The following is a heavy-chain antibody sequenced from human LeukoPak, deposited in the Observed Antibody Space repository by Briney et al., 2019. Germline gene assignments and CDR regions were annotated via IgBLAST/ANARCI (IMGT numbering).Heavy chain of an antibody. V-gene: IGHV3-30-3*01. CDR3: ARGKYSSGWYYFDY. CDR1: GFTFSGYS. CDR2: TSYDGNTK. Sequence: QPGGSLRLSCAASGFTFSGYSMHWVRQAPGKGLEWVTFTSYDGNTKYYGDSVKGRFTISRDNSKNTVYLHMNSLRAEDTAVYYCARGKYSSGWYYFDYWGQGTLVTVSS. J-gene: IGHJ4*02. D-gene: IGHD6-19*01.